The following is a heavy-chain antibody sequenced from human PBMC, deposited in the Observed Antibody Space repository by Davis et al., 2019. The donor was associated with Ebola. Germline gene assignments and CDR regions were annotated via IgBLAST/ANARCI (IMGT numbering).Heavy chain of an antibody. V-gene: IGHV3-30-3*01. Sequence: GGSLRLSCAASGFTFSSYAMHWVRQAPGKGLEWVAVISYDGSNKYSEDSVKGRFTISRNNSKNTLYLQMNSLRAEDTAVYYGAKVGRGFHSDYWGQGTLVTVSS. CDR2: ISYDGSNK. J-gene: IGHJ4*02. CDR3: AKVGRGFHSDY. CDR1: GFTFSSYA. D-gene: IGHD3-10*01.